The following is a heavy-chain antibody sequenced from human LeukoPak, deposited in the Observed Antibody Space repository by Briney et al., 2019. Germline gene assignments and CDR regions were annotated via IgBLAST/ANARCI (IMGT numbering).Heavy chain of an antibody. CDR3: ARDRGYDFWSGSFDL. CDR2: IGTGGDT. Sequence: GGSLRLSCAASGFSFNSYDMHWVRQVRGKGLEWVGAIGTGGDTYYADSVKGRFTISRENAKKSLYLQMDCLRAGDTAVYYCARDRGYDFWSGSFDLWGRGTLVTVPS. D-gene: IGHD3-3*01. CDR1: GFSFNSYD. J-gene: IGHJ2*01. V-gene: IGHV3-13*01.